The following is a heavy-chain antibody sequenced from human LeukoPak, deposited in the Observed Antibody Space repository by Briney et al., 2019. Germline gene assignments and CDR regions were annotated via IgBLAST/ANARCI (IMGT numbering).Heavy chain of an antibody. CDR2: ISYDGSNK. Sequence: GGSLRLFCAASGFTFSSYGMHWVRQAPGKGLEWVAVISYDGSNKYYADSVKGRFTISRDNSKNTLYLQMNSLRAEDTAVYYCAKDRARSGDYDFDYWSQGTLVTVSS. CDR1: GFTFSSYG. D-gene: IGHD4-17*01. J-gene: IGHJ4*02. CDR3: AKDRARSGDYDFDY. V-gene: IGHV3-30*18.